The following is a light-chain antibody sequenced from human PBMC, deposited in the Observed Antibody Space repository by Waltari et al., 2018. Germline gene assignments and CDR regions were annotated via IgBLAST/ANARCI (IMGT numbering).Light chain of an antibody. Sequence: DIQLTPSPSFLSASIGYSVTITCRASQGISSYLTWFQQKPGKAPKLLIYAASTLQSGVPSRFSGSGSGTEFTLTISSLQPEDFATYYCHRVNTYPLTFGGGTKVEIK. CDR1: QGISSY. CDR2: AAS. V-gene: IGKV1-9*01. J-gene: IGKJ4*01. CDR3: HRVNTYPLT.